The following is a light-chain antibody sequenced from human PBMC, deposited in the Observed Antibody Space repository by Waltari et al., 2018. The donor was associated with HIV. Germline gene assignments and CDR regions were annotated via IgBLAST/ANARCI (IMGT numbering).Light chain of an antibody. Sequence: SSELTQPPSVSVSPGQKASLPRPGDKLGAQDACWYQQKPGQSPVLGIYQDSKRPSGIPERFSGSNSGNTATLTISGTQAMDEADYYCQAWDSSTVVFGGGTKLTVL. CDR2: QDS. V-gene: IGLV3-1*01. CDR1: KLGAQD. J-gene: IGLJ2*01. CDR3: QAWDSSTVV.